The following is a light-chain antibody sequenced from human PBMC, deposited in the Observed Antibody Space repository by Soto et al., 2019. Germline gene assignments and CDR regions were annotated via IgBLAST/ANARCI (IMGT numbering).Light chain of an antibody. CDR3: QQYSSYAS. J-gene: IGKJ1*01. CDR1: QSISRW. V-gene: IGKV1-5*01. Sequence: DIQMTQSPSTLSASLGDRVTITCRASQSISRWLAWYQQKPGKAPKLLIPDVSNLERGVPSRFIGSGSGTEFTLTISSLETDDVATYYCQQYSSYASFGQGTKVDIK. CDR2: DVS.